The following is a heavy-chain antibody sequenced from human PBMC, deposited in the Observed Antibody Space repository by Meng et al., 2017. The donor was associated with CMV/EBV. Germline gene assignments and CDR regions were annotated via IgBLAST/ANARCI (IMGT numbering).Heavy chain of an antibody. CDR2: INPNSGGT. CDR3: ARAPDGIPSIFGVVMGDYGMDV. V-gene: IGHV1-2*02. J-gene: IGHJ6*02. D-gene: IGHD3-3*01. Sequence: ASVKVSCKASGYTFTGYYMHWVRQAPGQGLEWMGWINPNSGGTNYAQKFQGRVTMTTDTSTSTAYMELRSLRSDDTAVYYCARAPDGIPSIFGVVMGDYGMDVWGQGTTVTVSS. CDR1: GYTFTGYY.